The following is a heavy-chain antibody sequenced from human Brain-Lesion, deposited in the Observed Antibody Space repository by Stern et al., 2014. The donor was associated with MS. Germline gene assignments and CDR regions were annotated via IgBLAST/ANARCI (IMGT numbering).Heavy chain of an antibody. Sequence: QVHLVESGPGLVTPSETLSLTCTVAGGSVSSTSYAWAWIRQPPGKGLEWIGTLYYSGNTYYSPSLKSRLPTSLDTSQNQFSLHLRSVTAADTAVYYCAGEEDIRYCSGGSCTGNWFDPWGQGTLVTVSS. CDR1: GGSVSSTSYA. CDR2: LYYSGNT. V-gene: IGHV4-39*01. CDR3: AGEEDIRYCSGGSCTGNWFDP. J-gene: IGHJ5*02. D-gene: IGHD2-15*01.